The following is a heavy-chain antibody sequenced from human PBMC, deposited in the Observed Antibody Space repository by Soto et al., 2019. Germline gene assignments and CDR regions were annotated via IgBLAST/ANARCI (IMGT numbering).Heavy chain of an antibody. Sequence: ASVKVSCKASGYTFTSYYMHWVRQAPGQGLEWMGIINPSGGSTSYAQKFKGRVTMTRDTSTSTVYMELSSLRSEDTAVYYCARDGITIFGVVIKPDYYMDVWGKGTTVTISS. D-gene: IGHD3-3*01. CDR2: INPSGGST. V-gene: IGHV1-46*03. J-gene: IGHJ6*03. CDR3: ARDGITIFGVVIKPDYYMDV. CDR1: GYTFTSYY.